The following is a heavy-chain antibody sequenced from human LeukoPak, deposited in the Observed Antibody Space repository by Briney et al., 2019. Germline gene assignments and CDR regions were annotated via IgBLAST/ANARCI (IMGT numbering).Heavy chain of an antibody. D-gene: IGHD2-21*02. V-gene: IGHV3-23*01. Sequence: SGGSLRLSCAASGFTFASYAVSWVRQAPGKGLEWVSTISGSGGSTYYADSVKGRFTISRDNSKNTLSLQMNSLRAEDTAVYYCAKSGLVTAIRSYFDYWGQGTLVTVSS. CDR2: ISGSGGST. CDR3: AKSGLVTAIRSYFDY. CDR1: GFTFASYA. J-gene: IGHJ4*02.